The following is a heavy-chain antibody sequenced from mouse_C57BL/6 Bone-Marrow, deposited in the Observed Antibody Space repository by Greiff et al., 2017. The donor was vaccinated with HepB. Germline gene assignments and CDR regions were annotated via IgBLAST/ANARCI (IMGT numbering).Heavy chain of an antibody. CDR2: INPNNGGT. D-gene: IGHD1-1*01. Sequence: EVQLQQSGPELVKPGASVKISCKASGYTFTDYYMHWVKQSHGKSLEWIGDINPNNGGTSYNQKFKGKATLTVDKSSSTAYMQLRSLTAEDSAVYYCARGDYYGSSYGYFDVGGTGTTVTVSS. CDR3: ARGDYYGSSYGYFDV. CDR1: GYTFTDYY. V-gene: IGHV1-26*01. J-gene: IGHJ1*03.